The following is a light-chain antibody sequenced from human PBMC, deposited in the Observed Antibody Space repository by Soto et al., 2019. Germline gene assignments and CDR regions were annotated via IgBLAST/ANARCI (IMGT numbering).Light chain of an antibody. V-gene: IGKV3-15*01. CDR3: QQYRDWSWT. CDR2: AAS. CDR1: HSTTGA. J-gene: IGKJ4*02. Sequence: MRQSPATLSASPGARVTITCRASHSTTGAVGWYQQKPGQAPKLLIYAASTRATGIPARFSGSRSGTDFNLTISSLQSEDFAAYSCQQYRDWSWTFGGGTKVDIK.